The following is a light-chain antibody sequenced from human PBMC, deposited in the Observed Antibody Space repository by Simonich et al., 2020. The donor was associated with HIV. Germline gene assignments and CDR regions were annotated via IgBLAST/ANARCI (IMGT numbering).Light chain of an antibody. CDR2: WAS. CDR3: QQYYDTPYT. V-gene: IGKV4-1*01. Sequence: DIVMTQSPDSLAVSVGERATINGKSSQSVLYSSNNKNYLAWYQQKPGQPPKLLIYWASTRESGVPDRFSGSGSGPDFTLTISSLQAEDVAVYYCQQYYDTPYTFGQGTKLEI. J-gene: IGKJ2*01. CDR1: QSVLYSSNNKNY.